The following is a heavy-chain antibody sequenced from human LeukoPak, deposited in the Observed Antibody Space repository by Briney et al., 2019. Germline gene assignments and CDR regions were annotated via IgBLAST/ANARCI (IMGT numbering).Heavy chain of an antibody. V-gene: IGHV3-7*01. Sequence: PSETLSLTCTVSGGSISSYYWSWVRQAPGKGLEWMANIKQDGSEKYYVDSVKGRFTISRDNAKNSLYLQMNSLRAEDTAVYYCVRDRYDVLTGYNDAFDIWGHGTLVAVSS. CDR2: IKQDGSEK. D-gene: IGHD3-9*01. CDR1: GGSISSYY. J-gene: IGHJ3*02. CDR3: VRDRYDVLTGYNDAFDI.